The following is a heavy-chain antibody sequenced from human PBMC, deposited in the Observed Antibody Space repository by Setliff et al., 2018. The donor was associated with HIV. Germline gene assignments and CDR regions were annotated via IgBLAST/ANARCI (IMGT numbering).Heavy chain of an antibody. V-gene: IGHV1-2*02. J-gene: IGHJ5*02. D-gene: IGHD6-13*01. CDR1: QNSFSDDY. Sequence: ASVKVSCKASQNSFSDDYMNWVRQAPGQRPEWMGWIRLPRGVTKYAQKFQGRVSLTWDTSISTGYMELRRLRSDDKAIYYWVTSPGSFLAQDATEAGDAWGQGSLFTVSS. CDR2: IRLPRGVT. CDR3: VTSPGSFLAQDATEAGDA.